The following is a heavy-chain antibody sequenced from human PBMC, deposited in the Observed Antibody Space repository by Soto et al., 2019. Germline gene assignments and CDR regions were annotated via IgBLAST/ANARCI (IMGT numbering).Heavy chain of an antibody. V-gene: IGHV4-34*02. J-gene: IGHJ6*01. Sequence: QVQLQQWGAGLLKPSETLSLTCAVYGGSFSGYYWTWIRQAPGKGLEWIGEINHCGGTNYNSSLKCRVTISVDTSKNQFSLIQYSLTAADKAVYYCARDRQYYQFWSGCQNEGPCAMDVWGQRTTVTVSS. D-gene: IGHD3-3*02. CDR3: ARDRQYYQFWSGCQNEGPCAMDV. CDR1: GGSFSGYY. CDR2: INHCGGT.